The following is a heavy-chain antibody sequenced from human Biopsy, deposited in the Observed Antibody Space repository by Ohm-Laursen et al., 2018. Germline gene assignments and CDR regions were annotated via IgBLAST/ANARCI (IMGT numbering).Heavy chain of an antibody. Sequence: ASMKVSCKASGYSFTSYYMHWVRQAPGQGLEWMGMINPSGSTTSYPQIFQGRVTMTRDTSKSTVYMELSSLRSADTAVYFCARNTGWYGDLYYFDYWGQRTLVTVSS. D-gene: IGHD6-19*01. CDR2: INPSGSTT. CDR1: GYSFTSYY. J-gene: IGHJ4*02. V-gene: IGHV1-46*01. CDR3: ARNTGWYGDLYYFDY.